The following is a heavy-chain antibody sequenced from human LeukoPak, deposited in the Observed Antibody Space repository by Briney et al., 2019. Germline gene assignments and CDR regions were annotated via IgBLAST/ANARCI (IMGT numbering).Heavy chain of an antibody. Sequence: GGSLRLSCAASGFTFSSYGMHWVLQAPGKGLEGVAVIWYDGSNKYYADSVKGRFTISRDNSKNTLYLQMNSLRAEDTAVYYCARDDIAAAELDYWGQGTLVTVSS. CDR1: GFTFSSYG. J-gene: IGHJ4*02. CDR2: IWYDGSNK. CDR3: ARDDIAAAELDY. V-gene: IGHV3-33*01. D-gene: IGHD6-13*01.